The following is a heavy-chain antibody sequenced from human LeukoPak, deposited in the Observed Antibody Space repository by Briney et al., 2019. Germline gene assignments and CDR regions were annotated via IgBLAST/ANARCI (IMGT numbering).Heavy chain of an antibody. CDR3: ARGRGVTTAGTSWFDP. Sequence: ASVKVSCKASGYTFTDYYVYWVRQAPGQGLEWMGWINPKNGGTRYAQKFQDWVTVSRDTSISTAYMELSTLKSDDTAVYYCARGRGVTTAGTSWFDPWGQGTLVIVSS. J-gene: IGHJ5*02. V-gene: IGHV1-2*04. CDR1: GYTFTDYY. CDR2: INPKNGGT. D-gene: IGHD6-13*01.